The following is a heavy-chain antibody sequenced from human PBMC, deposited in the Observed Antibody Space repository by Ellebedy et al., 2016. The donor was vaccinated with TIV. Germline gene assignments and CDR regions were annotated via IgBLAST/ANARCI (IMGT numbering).Heavy chain of an antibody. CDR3: ARATIAAAGIFDY. J-gene: IGHJ4*02. D-gene: IGHD6-13*01. V-gene: IGHV4-59*01. CDR1: GGSISSYY. Sequence: SETLSLTXTVSGGSISSYYWSWIRQPPGKGLEWIGYIYYSGSTNYNPSLKSRVTISVDTSKNQFSLKLSSVTAADTAVYYCARATIAAAGIFDYWGQGTLVTVSS. CDR2: IYYSGST.